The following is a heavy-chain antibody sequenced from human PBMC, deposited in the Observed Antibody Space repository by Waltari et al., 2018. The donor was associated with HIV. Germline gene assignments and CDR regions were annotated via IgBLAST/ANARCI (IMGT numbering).Heavy chain of an antibody. V-gene: IGHV1-69*06. Sequence: QVQLVQSGAEVKKPESSVKVSCKASGGTFGSYTITWVRQAPGQGPEWMGGIIPMVGTATYAQKFQGRVTMTADKSTNTVYLELSTRRFDDTALYYWARGGCSGGTCYSKSFDLWGQGTMVTVSS. J-gene: IGHJ3*01. CDR2: IIPMVGTA. CDR1: GGTFGSYT. D-gene: IGHD2-21*01. CDR3: ARGGCSGGTCYSKSFDL.